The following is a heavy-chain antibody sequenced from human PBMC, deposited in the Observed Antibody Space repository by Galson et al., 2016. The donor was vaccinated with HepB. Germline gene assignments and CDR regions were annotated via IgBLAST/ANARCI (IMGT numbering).Heavy chain of an antibody. D-gene: IGHD5-18*01. J-gene: IGHJ6*01. Sequence: SLRLSCTASGFTFSNYGMSWVRQAPGKGLEWVSLISGGNTYYAESVRGRFTISRDNSKNTLYLQMNSLSPEDMDVYYCAKVLPNSAGRGMDVRGQGTTVTVSS. CDR2: ISGGNT. V-gene: IGHV3-23*01. CDR3: AKVLPNSAGRGMDV. CDR1: GFTFSNYG.